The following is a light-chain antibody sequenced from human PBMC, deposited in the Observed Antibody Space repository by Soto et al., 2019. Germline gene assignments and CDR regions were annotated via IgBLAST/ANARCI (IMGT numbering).Light chain of an antibody. CDR2: RDT. CDR1: ELPKQF. Sequence: SSELTQPPSVSVSPGQTARITCSGDELPKQFAYWYQKKAGQAPILMIYRDTEGASGIPGRFSGSISGTTATLIINGVQPEEVADDYCQSSVSSGTYWVFGGGTKLTVL. V-gene: IGLV3-25*01. J-gene: IGLJ3*02. CDR3: QSSVSSGTYWV.